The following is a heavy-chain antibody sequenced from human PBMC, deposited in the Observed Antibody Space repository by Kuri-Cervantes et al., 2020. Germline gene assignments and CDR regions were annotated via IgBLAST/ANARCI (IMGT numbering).Heavy chain of an antibody. V-gene: IGHV3-53*01. CDR2: IYRGGST. J-gene: IGHJ3*02. D-gene: IGHD3-3*01. CDR3: ARDRTNDYDFWSGYRGSAFDI. CDR1: GFTVSDNY. Sequence: GGSLRLSCAASGFTVSDNYMTWVRQAPGKGLEWVSIIYRGGSTYYADSVKGRFTISRDNAKNSLYLQMTSLRAEDTAVYYCARDRTNDYDFWSGYRGSAFDIWGQGTMVTVSS.